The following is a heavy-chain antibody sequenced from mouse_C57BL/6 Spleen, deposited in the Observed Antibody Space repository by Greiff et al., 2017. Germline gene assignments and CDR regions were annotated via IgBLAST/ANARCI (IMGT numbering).Heavy chain of an antibody. CDR1: GYTFTDYY. CDR2: INPYNGGT. CDR3: ARGVITTRYYFDY. J-gene: IGHJ2*01. Sequence: EVQLQQSGPVLVKPGASVKMSCKASGYTFTDYYMNWVKQSHGKSLEWIGVINPYNGGTSYNQKFKGKATLTVDKSSSTAYMELNSLTSEDSAVYYCARGVITTRYYFDYWGQGTTLTVSS. V-gene: IGHV1-19*01. D-gene: IGHD2-4*01.